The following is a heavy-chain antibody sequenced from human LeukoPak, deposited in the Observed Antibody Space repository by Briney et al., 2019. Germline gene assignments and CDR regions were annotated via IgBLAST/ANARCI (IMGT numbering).Heavy chain of an antibody. J-gene: IGHJ4*02. V-gene: IGHV1-46*03. CDR2: INPSGGST. CDR1: GYTFTSYY. D-gene: IGHD3-16*01. Sequence: GASGKVSCKASGYTFTSYYMHWVRQAPGQGREGRGIINPSGGSTSYAQKLQGRVTRTRDTSPRTVYMELSSLRSEDTAVYYCAFVEGETAYEIDYWGQGTLVTVSS. CDR3: AFVEGETAYEIDY.